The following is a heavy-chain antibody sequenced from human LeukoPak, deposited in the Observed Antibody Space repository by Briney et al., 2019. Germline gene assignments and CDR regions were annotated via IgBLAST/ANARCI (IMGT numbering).Heavy chain of an antibody. Sequence: ASVKVSCKASGYTFSSYGISWVRQAPGQELEWMGWISGYNGNTNYAQKLQGRVTMTTDTSTSTAYMELSSLRSEDTAVYYCARVAAAGTTDYWGQGTLVTVSS. CDR3: ARVAAAGTTDY. CDR1: GYTFSSYG. D-gene: IGHD6-13*01. CDR2: ISGYNGNT. J-gene: IGHJ4*02. V-gene: IGHV1-18*01.